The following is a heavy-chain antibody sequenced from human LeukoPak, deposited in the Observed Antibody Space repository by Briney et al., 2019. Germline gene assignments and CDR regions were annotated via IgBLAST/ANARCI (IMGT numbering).Heavy chain of an antibody. CDR3: ARIFSGYDMSYYYYYYMDV. CDR2: IYSGGST. V-gene: IGHV3-53*01. D-gene: IGHD5-12*01. CDR1: GFIVSSNY. J-gene: IGHJ6*03. Sequence: GGSLRLSCAASGFIVSSNYMSWVRQAPGKGLEWVSVIYSGGSTYYADSVKGRFTISRDNSKNTLYLQMNSLRAEDMAVYYCARIFSGYDMSYYYYYYMDVWGKGTTVTVSS.